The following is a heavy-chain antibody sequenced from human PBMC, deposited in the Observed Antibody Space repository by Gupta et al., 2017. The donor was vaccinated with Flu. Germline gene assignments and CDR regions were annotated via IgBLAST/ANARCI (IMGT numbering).Heavy chain of an antibody. D-gene: IGHD4-4*01. J-gene: IGHJ6*02. V-gene: IGHV3-21*01. CDR2: ITSSSAYI. CDR1: GFNGSP. Sequence: EVRLVESGGALVNPGGSLRLSCAAPGFNGSPFNWVRQAPGKGLEWVSYITSSSAYIQYADSVKGRFTISRDNAKNSVYLQMDSLRAEDSAVYFCARWRPSKDSHYYGLDVWGRGTTVTVSS. CDR3: ARWRPSKDSHYYGLDV.